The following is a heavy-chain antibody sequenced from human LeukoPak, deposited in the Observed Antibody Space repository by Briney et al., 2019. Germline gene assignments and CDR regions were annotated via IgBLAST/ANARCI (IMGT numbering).Heavy chain of an antibody. V-gene: IGHV3-30*04. CDR3: ARGGGKWELPLFDY. CDR1: GFTFSSYA. D-gene: IGHD1-26*01. Sequence: QPGGSLRLSCAASGFTFSSYAAHWFRQAPGKGLEWVAGISYDGNEKYYADSVKGRFTISRDNSKNTRYLQMNSLRAEDTAVYYCARGGGKWELPLFDYWGQGTLVTVSS. CDR2: ISYDGNEK. J-gene: IGHJ4*02.